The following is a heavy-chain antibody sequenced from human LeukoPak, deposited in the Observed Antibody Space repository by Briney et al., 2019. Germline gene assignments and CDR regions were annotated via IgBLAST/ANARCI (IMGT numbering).Heavy chain of an antibody. Sequence: SETLSLTCTVSGGSISSSKWWSWVRQPPRKGLEWIGEIYHSGSTNYNPSLKSRVTISVDKSKNQLSLKLSSVTAADTAVYYCARDSSYYGMDVWGQGTTVTVSS. J-gene: IGHJ6*02. CDR3: ARDSSYYGMDV. V-gene: IGHV4-4*02. CDR1: GGSISSSKW. CDR2: IYHSGST.